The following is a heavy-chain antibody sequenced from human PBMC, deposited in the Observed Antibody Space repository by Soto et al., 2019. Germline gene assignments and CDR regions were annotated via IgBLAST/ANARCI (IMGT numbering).Heavy chain of an antibody. CDR3: ASYYDILTGYYGQAD. Sequence: SETLSLTCSVSGGSIISYYWSWIRQPPGGGLEWIGYVYYTGNTHYDPSLMSRLTISVDTSKNQFSLKLSSVTAADAAVYYCASYYDILTGYYGQADWGQGTLVTVSS. J-gene: IGHJ4*02. CDR1: GGSIISYY. V-gene: IGHV4-59*08. D-gene: IGHD3-9*01. CDR2: VYYTGNT.